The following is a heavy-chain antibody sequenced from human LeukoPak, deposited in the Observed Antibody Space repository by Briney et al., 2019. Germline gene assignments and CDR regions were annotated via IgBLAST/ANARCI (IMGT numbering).Heavy chain of an antibody. CDR1: GGSISTYY. Sequence: SETLSLTCTASGGSISTYYWSWIRQSPGKGLEWIGYIYYGGSTNYNPSLKSRVTISVDTSKNQFSLRLSSVTAADTAGYYCARGRGSSSWFDYWGQGTLVTVSS. CDR3: ARGRGSSSWFDY. J-gene: IGHJ4*02. D-gene: IGHD6-13*01. V-gene: IGHV4-59*01. CDR2: IYYGGST.